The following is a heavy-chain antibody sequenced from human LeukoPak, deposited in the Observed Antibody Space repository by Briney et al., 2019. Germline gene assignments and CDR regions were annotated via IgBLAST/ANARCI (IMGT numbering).Heavy chain of an antibody. Sequence: GGSLRVSCAESGFSFSVATVTWVRQAPEKGLEWVSLIGASGESTYYADSVKGRFTISRDNSKNTLSLQMNSLRVEDTAMYFCSKVIKTSTWGLGTMVTVSS. CDR3: SKVIKTST. V-gene: IGHV3-23*01. D-gene: IGHD3-10*01. J-gene: IGHJ3*01. CDR1: GFSFSVAT. CDR2: IGASGEST.